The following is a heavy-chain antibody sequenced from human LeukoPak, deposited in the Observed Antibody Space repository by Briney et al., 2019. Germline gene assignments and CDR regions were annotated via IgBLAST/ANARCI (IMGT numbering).Heavy chain of an antibody. J-gene: IGHJ3*02. CDR1: GGTFSSYA. D-gene: IGHD3-22*01. CDR3: ARVSGSLDAFDI. Sequence: GASVKVSCKASGGTFSSYAISWVRQAPGQGLEWMGRIIPILGIANYAQKFQGRVTITADKSTSTAYMELSSLRSEDTAVYYCARVSGSLDAFDIWGQGTMVTVSS. CDR2: IIPILGIA. V-gene: IGHV1-69*04.